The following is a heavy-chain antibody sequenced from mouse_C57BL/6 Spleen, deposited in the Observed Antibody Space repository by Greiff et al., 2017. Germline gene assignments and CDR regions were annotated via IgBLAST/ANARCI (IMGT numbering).Heavy chain of an antibody. J-gene: IGHJ2*01. CDR1: GYTFTSYW. V-gene: IGHV1-50*01. D-gene: IGHD2-2*01. CDR2: IDPSDSYT. Sequence: QVQLQQPGAELVKPGASVKLSCKASGYTFTSYWMQWVKQRPGQGLEWIGEIDPSDSYTNYNQKFKGKATLTVDTSSSTAYMQLSSLTSEDSAVYYCARSTMVTTVDYWGQGTTLTVSS. CDR3: ARSTMVTTVDY.